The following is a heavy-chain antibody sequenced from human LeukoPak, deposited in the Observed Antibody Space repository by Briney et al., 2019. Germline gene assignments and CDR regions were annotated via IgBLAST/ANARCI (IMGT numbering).Heavy chain of an antibody. CDR2: ISWNSDTV. CDR1: GFTFDDYA. D-gene: IGHD5/OR15-5a*01. V-gene: IGHV3-9*01. Sequence: GRSLRLSCAASGFTFDDYAMHWVRQAPGKGLEWVSAISWNSDTVHYADSVKGRFTISRDNPKKSVYLQMNSLRAEDTAIYYCARDVSVSGMDVWGQGTTVTVSS. J-gene: IGHJ6*02. CDR3: ARDVSVSGMDV.